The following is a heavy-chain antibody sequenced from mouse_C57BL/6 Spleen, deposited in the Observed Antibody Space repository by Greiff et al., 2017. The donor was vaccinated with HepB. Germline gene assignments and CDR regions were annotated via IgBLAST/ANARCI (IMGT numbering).Heavy chain of an antibody. V-gene: IGHV5-4*03. D-gene: IGHD1-1*01. Sequence: EVMLVESGGGLVKPGGSLKLSCAASGFTFSSYAMSWVRQTPEKRLEWVATISDGGSYTYYPDNVKGRFTISRDNAKNNLYLQMSHLKSEDTAMYYCARGGDGHFDYWGQGTTLTVSS. CDR2: ISDGGSYT. CDR1: GFTFSSYA. CDR3: ARGGDGHFDY. J-gene: IGHJ2*01.